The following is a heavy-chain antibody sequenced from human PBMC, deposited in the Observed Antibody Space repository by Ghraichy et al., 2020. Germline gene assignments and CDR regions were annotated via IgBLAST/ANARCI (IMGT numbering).Heavy chain of an antibody. CDR3: AKAWGYCSGGTCPPYNWFDP. D-gene: IGHD2-15*01. J-gene: IGHJ5*02. Sequence: GALRLSCVASGLTFSSYAMTWVRQAPGKGLEWVSSISAGGGSAYYADSVKGRFSISRDNSKDTMYLQMNSLRAEDAAVYFCAKAWGYCSGGTCPPYNWFDPWGQGTLVTVSS. CDR1: GLTFSSYA. CDR2: ISAGGGSA. V-gene: IGHV3-23*01.